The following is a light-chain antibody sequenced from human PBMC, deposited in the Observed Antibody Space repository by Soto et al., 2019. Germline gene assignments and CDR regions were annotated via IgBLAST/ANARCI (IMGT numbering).Light chain of an antibody. V-gene: IGLV2-14*03. J-gene: IGLJ1*01. CDR2: DVT. CDR3: NSYTGTSARYV. CDR1: SSDVGRYNY. Sequence: QSALTQPASVSGSPGQSITISCTGTSSDVGRYNYVSWYQQHPGKAPKLIISDVTDRPSGVSNRFSGFKSGSTASLTISGLQAEDEADYYCNSYTGTSARYVFGTGTKLTVL.